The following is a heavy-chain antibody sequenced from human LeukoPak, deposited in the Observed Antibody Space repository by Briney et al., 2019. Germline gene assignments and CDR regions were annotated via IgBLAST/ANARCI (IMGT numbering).Heavy chain of an antibody. Sequence: PGGSLRLSCAASGFSFSAYPMGWVRQAPGKGLEWVANIKEDGSEKYDADSVKGRIIISRDNAKNSLYLQMNSLRAEDTAVYYCARGSGYGDYPFDYWGQGTLVTVSS. D-gene: IGHD4-17*01. CDR1: GFSFSAYP. CDR3: ARGSGYGDYPFDY. CDR2: IKEDGSEK. J-gene: IGHJ4*02. V-gene: IGHV3-7*01.